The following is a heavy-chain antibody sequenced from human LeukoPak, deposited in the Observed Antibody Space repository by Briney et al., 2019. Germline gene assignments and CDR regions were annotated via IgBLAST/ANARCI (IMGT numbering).Heavy chain of an antibody. J-gene: IGHJ4*02. D-gene: IGHD3-22*01. V-gene: IGHV1-46*01. CDR1: GYTFTSYC. CDR3: ARVGARGRITTIVALPDY. Sequence: ASVKVSCKASGYTFTSYCMHWVRQAPGQGLEWMGIINPSSGGTNYAQKLQGRVTMTTDTSTSTAYMELRSLRSDDTAVYYCARVGARGRITTIVALPDYWGQGTLVTVSS. CDR2: INPSSGGT.